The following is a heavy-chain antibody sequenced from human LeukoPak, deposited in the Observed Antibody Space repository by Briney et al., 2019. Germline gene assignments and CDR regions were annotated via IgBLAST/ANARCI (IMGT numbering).Heavy chain of an antibody. CDR2: IDPNSGGT. Sequence: ASVKVSCKASGYTFTGKFIHWVRQAPGKGLEWMGWIDPNSGGTDYAQKFRGRVTMTRDTSTSTAYMDLSSLISDDTAVYYCARDREGLAYFDYWGQGTLVTVSS. V-gene: IGHV1-2*02. J-gene: IGHJ4*02. CDR1: GYTFTGKF. D-gene: IGHD3/OR15-3a*01. CDR3: ARDREGLAYFDY.